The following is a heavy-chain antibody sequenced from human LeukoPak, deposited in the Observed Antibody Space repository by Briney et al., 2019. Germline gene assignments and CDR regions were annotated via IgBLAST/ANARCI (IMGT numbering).Heavy chain of an antibody. CDR1: GFTFSSYA. V-gene: IGHV3-53*01. D-gene: IGHD2-8*02. Sequence: PGGSLRLSCAASGFTFSSYAMSWVRQAPGKGLEWVSVIYSGGSTHYADSVKGRFTISSDRSKNTLYLQMNSLRAEDTAVYYCAWELLGVDYWGQGTLVTVSS. J-gene: IGHJ4*02. CDR3: AWELLGVDY. CDR2: IYSGGST.